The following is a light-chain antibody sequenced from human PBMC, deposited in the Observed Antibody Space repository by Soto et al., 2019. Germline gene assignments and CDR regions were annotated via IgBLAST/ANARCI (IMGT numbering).Light chain of an antibody. CDR1: QSVSSSY. J-gene: IGKJ2*01. CDR2: GAS. CDR3: QQYGSSPPYT. V-gene: IGKV3-20*01. Sequence: EIVLTQSPGTLSLSPGERATLSCRASQSVSSSYLAWYQQKPGQAPRLLIYGASSRATGIPDRFSGSRTGTDFTLTITRKEPGDFAMYYCQQYGSSPPYTVGQGIKLEIK.